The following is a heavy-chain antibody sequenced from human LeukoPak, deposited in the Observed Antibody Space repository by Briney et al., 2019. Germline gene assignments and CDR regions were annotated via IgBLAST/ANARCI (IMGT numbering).Heavy chain of an antibody. Sequence: PSETLSLTCTVSDDSIRSHYWSWIRQPPGKGPEWIGYVDYSGSTKHNPSLKSRVTISVDTSKNQFYLRLTSVTAADTAVYYCARPGIDDFWRDHYMDVWGRGTTVTVSS. CDR1: DDSIRSHY. D-gene: IGHD3-3*01. V-gene: IGHV4-59*11. CDR3: ARPGIDDFWRDHYMDV. CDR2: VDYSGST. J-gene: IGHJ6*03.